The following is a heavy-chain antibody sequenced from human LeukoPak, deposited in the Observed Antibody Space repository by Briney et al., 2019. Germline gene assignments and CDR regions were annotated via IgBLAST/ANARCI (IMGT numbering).Heavy chain of an antibody. Sequence: GGSLRLSCAASGFTFSTYNMNWVRQAPGKGPEWVSSITTNFIYYADSVKGRFTISRDNAKNSLYLQMNSLKDEDTAVYYCARDLILADNGGSSAHDFWGQGTLVTVSS. J-gene: IGHJ4*02. CDR1: GFTFSTYN. V-gene: IGHV3-21*01. D-gene: IGHD2-15*01. CDR3: ARDLILADNGGSSAHDF. CDR2: ITTNFI.